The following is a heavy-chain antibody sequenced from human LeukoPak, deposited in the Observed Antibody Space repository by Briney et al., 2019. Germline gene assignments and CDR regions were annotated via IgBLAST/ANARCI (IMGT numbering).Heavy chain of an antibody. CDR3: ARVIQLPKEYFQH. Sequence: ASVKVSCKASGYTFTSYATHWVRQAPGQRLEWMGWINTGNGNTKYSQKFQGRVTITRATSASTAYMELSSLRSEDTAVYYCARVIQLPKEYFQHWGQGTLVTVSS. V-gene: IGHV1-3*04. J-gene: IGHJ1*01. CDR1: GYTFTSYA. D-gene: IGHD2-2*01. CDR2: INTGNGNT.